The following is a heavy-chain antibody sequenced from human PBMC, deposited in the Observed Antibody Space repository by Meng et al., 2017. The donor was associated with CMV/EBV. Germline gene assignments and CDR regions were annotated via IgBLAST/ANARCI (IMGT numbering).Heavy chain of an antibody. CDR3: ARGAGYSSSWYPYYYGMDV. CDR1: GGSISSYY. V-gene: IGHV4-59*01. CDR2: IYYSGST. Sequence: SETLSLTCTVSGGSISSYYWSWIRQPPGKGLEWIGYIYYSGSTNYNPSLKSRVTISVGTSKNQFSLRLSSVTAADTTVYYCARGAGYSSSWYPYYYGMDVWGQGTTVTVSS. D-gene: IGHD6-13*01. J-gene: IGHJ6*02.